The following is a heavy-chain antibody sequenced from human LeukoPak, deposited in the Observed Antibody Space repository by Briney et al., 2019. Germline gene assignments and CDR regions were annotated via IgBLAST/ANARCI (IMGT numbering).Heavy chain of an antibody. J-gene: IGHJ4*02. CDR3: ARVESGGGYDFWSGYYVDY. Sequence: PGGSLRLSCAASGFTFSSYSMNWVRQAPGKGLEGVSSISSSSSYIYYADSVKGRFTISRDNAKNSLYLQMNSLRAEDTAVYYCARVESGGGYDFWSGYYVDYWGQGTLVTVSS. D-gene: IGHD3-3*01. CDR2: ISSSSSYI. V-gene: IGHV3-21*01. CDR1: GFTFSSYS.